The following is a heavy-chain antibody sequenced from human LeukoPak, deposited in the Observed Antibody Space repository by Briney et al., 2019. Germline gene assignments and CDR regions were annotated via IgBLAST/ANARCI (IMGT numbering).Heavy chain of an antibody. CDR2: IYYSGST. CDR3: ARGPNVVVTAIPIDY. CDR1: GGSISSGGYY. D-gene: IGHD2-21*02. J-gene: IGHJ4*02. V-gene: IGHV4-31*03. Sequence: SQTLSLTCTVSGGSISSGGYYWSWIRQHPGKGLEWIGYIYYSGSTYYNPSLKSRVTISVDTSKSQFSLKLSSVTAADTAVYYCARGPNVVVTAIPIDYWGQGILVTVSS.